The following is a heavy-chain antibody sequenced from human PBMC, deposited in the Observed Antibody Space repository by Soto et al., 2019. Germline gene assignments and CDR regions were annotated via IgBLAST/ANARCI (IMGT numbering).Heavy chain of an antibody. CDR3: ARGGGYSSFDY. V-gene: IGHV4-34*01. D-gene: IGHD5-18*01. CDR2: INHSGST. Sequence: QVQLQQWGAGLLKPSETLSLTCAVYGGSFSGYYWSWIRQPPGKGLEWIGEINHSGSTNYNPSLKSRVTISVDTSKNQFSLKLSSVTAADTAVYYCARGGGYSSFDYWGQGTLVTVSS. J-gene: IGHJ4*02. CDR1: GGSFSGYY.